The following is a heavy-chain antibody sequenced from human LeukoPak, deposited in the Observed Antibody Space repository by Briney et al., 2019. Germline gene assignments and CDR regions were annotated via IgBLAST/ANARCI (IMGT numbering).Heavy chain of an antibody. CDR2: LYISGST. CDR1: GASISSYY. D-gene: IGHD3-3*01. Sequence: SETLSLTCTVSGASISSYYYNWIRQTAGRGLEWIGRLYISGSTDYNPSLKSRVTISVDTSNNQFSLNLNSVTAADTAVYFCARGVHTSIRNYDFWSGYYPFDYWGQGTLVTVSS. J-gene: IGHJ4*02. CDR3: ARGVHTSIRNYDFWSGYYPFDY. V-gene: IGHV4-4*07.